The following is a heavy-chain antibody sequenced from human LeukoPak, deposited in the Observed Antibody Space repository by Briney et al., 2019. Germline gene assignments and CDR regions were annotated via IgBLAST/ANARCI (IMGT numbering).Heavy chain of an antibody. V-gene: IGHV4-39*01. CDR3: ASTKGATHGGHDAFDI. CDR2: IYYSGST. Sequence: KSSETLSLTCTVSGGSISSSSYYWGWIRQPPGKGLEWIGSIYYSGSTYYNPSLKSRVTISVDTSKTQFSLKLSSVTAADTAVYYCASTKGATHGGHDAFDIWGQGTMVTVSS. J-gene: IGHJ3*02. CDR1: GGSISSSSYY. D-gene: IGHD1-26*01.